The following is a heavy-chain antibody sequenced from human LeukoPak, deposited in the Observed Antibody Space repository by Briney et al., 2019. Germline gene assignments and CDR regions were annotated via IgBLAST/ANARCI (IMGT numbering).Heavy chain of an antibody. V-gene: IGHV4-34*01. J-gene: IGHJ4*02. CDR1: GGSFSGYY. D-gene: IGHD4-23*01. CDR3: ARENYGGNSHFDY. Sequence: SETLSLTCAVYGGSFSGYYWSWIRQPPGKGLEWIGEINHSGSTNYNPSLKGRVTISVDTSKYQFSLKLSSVTAADTAVYYCARENYGGNSHFDYWGQGTLVTVSS. CDR2: INHSGST.